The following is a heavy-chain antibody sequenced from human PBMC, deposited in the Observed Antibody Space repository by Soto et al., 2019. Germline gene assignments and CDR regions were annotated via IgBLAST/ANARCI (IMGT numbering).Heavy chain of an antibody. CDR2: IYYSGGT. Sequence: PSLTLPLPCTVSAAALSSGGYFYTWVRQPPGKGLEWLGYIYYSGGTNYNPSLKSRVTISLDKSNSQFSLRLISVTAADTAVYYCTREQSDDNYFDPWGQGTRGIVAS. CDR1: AAALSSGGYF. D-gene: IGHD6-19*01. J-gene: IGHJ5*02. CDR3: TREQSDDNYFDP. V-gene: IGHV4-61*08.